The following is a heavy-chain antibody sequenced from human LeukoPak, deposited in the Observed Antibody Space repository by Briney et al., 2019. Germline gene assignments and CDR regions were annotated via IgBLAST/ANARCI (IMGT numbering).Heavy chain of an antibody. CDR3: VRLRRNSDTSGFYYYYDF. V-gene: IGHV3-21*01. Sequence: GGSLRLSCAASGYTFSSYSINWVRRAPGKGLQWVSSISVRSNYIYYADSVRGRFRISRDDARDSLYLQMNSLRAEDTAVYYCVRLRRNSDTSGFYYYYDFWGQGTLVTVSS. CDR2: ISVRSNYI. D-gene: IGHD3-22*01. CDR1: GYTFSSYS. J-gene: IGHJ4*02.